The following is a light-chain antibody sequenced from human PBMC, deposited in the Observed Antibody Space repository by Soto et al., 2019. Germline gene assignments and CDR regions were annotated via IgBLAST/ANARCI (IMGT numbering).Light chain of an antibody. J-gene: IGLJ2*01. CDR2: EVS. V-gene: IGLV2-14*01. CDR1: SSDVGGYNF. CDR3: SSYTSSSPL. Sequence: QSALTQPASVSGSPGQSITISCTATSSDVGGYNFVSWYQHHPGKAPKVMIYEVSNRPSGVSNRFSGSKSGNTASLTISGLQPEDEAVYYCSSYTSSSPLFGGGTKLTVL.